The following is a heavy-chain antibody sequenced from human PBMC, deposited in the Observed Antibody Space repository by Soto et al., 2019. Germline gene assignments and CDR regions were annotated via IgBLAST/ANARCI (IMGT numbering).Heavy chain of an antibody. Sequence: SETLSLTCTVSGGSLSSYYWSWFRQHPGKGLEWIGYIYYSRSTNYNPSLKSRVTISVDTSKNQFSLKLSSVTAADSAVYYCARAYGGYADYWGQGALVTVSS. J-gene: IGHJ4*02. D-gene: IGHD5-12*01. CDR3: ARAYGGYADY. CDR2: IYYSRST. CDR1: GGSLSSYY. V-gene: IGHV4-59*01.